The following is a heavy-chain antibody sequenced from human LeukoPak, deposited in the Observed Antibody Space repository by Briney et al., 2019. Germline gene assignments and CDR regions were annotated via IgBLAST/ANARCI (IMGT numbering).Heavy chain of an antibody. Sequence: ASVKVSCKASGYTFTSYGISWVRQAPGQGLEWMGWISAYNGNTNYAQKLQGRVTMTRDTSTSTVYMELSSLRSEDTAVYYCATEQWLVLYWGQGTLVTVSS. V-gene: IGHV1-18*01. CDR3: ATEQWLVLY. CDR2: ISAYNGNT. CDR1: GYTFTSYG. D-gene: IGHD6-19*01. J-gene: IGHJ4*02.